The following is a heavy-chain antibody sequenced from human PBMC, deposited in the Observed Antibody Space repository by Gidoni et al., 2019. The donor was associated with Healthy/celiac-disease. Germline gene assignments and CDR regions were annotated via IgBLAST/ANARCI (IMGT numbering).Heavy chain of an antibody. D-gene: IGHD1-1*01. CDR3: AKDIARYHWNDRTPPDHNWFDP. Sequence: EVQRVESGGGRVQPGRALRRSCADAGVTVEDYAMQWGRQAPGKGLELVAGISWNRGRLGYADSVQGRFTLSSDNAKNSLYLHMHSLRADDTALYYCAKDIARYHWNDRTPPDHNWFDPWGQGTLVTVSS. CDR1: GVTVEDYA. CDR2: ISWNRGRL. V-gene: IGHV3-9*01. J-gene: IGHJ5*02.